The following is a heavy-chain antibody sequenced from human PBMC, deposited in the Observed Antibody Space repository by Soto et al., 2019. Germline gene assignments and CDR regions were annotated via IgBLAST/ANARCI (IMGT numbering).Heavy chain of an antibody. Sequence: QVQLVQSGAEVKKPGSSVRVSCKASGDTFTFYSINWVRQAPGLGLEWMGRINPILSMSNYAQRFQGRVTXTXYXXTSTAYRELSSLRSEDTAMYYCASSYGSGYRAFDYWGQGALVTVSS. V-gene: IGHV1-69*02. CDR1: GDTFTFYS. D-gene: IGHD3-10*01. J-gene: IGHJ4*02. CDR2: INPILSMS. CDR3: ASSYGSGYRAFDY.